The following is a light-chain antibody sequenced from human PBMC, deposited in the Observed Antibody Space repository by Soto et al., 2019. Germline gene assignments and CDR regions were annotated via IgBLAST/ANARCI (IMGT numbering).Light chain of an antibody. CDR1: SSNIGAGYD. CDR2: GDN. Sequence: QSVLTQPPSVSGAPGQRVTISCTGSSSNIGAGYDVHWYQQLPDTAPKLLIYGDNNRPSGVPDRFSDSKSGTSASLAITGLRAEDEADYYCQSYDRSLSGYVFGTGTKVTVL. CDR3: QSYDRSLSGYV. V-gene: IGLV1-40*01. J-gene: IGLJ1*01.